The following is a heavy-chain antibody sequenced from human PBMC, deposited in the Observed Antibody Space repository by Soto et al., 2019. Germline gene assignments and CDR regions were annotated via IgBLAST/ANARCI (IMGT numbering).Heavy chain of an antibody. Sequence: GASVKVSCTASGYTFTNFGISWVRQAPGQGLEWMGWISAYNGNTNYAQKFQGRVTMTTDTSTSTAYMEVRSLGFDDTAVYYCARGGTPIDYWAQGTLVTVSS. CDR2: ISAYNGNT. D-gene: IGHD3-16*01. CDR1: GYTFTNFG. CDR3: ARGGTPIDY. J-gene: IGHJ4*02. V-gene: IGHV1-18*01.